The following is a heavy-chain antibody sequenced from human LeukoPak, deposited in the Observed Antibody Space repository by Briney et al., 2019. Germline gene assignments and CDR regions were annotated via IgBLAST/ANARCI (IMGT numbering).Heavy chain of an antibody. CDR2: IYHTGIT. V-gene: IGHV4-30-4*01. CDR3: STRDY. D-gene: IGHD2-2*01. Sequence: PSETLSLTCTVSGGSICSGDYYWSWIRQPPGKGLEWIGYIYHTGITYYNPSLKSRVTISGDTSKNQFSLKLSSVTAADTAVYYCSTRDYWGQGTLVTVSS. J-gene: IGHJ4*02. CDR1: GGSICSGDYY.